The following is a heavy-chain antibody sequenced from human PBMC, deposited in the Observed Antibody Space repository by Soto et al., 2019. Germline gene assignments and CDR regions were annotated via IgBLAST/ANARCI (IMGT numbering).Heavy chain of an antibody. CDR2: ISYDGSNK. CDR1: GFTFSSYA. CDR3: AREYYYGMDV. V-gene: IGHV3-30-3*01. Sequence: PGGSLRLSCAASGFTFSSYAMHWARQAPGKGLEWVAVISYDGSNKYYADSVKGRFTISRDNSKNTLYLQMNSLRAEDTAVYYCAREYYYGMDVWGQGTTVTVSS. J-gene: IGHJ6*02.